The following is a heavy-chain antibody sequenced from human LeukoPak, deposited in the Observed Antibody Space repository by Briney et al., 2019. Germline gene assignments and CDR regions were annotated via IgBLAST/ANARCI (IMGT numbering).Heavy chain of an antibody. V-gene: IGHV3-23*01. CDR2: ISGNAGST. J-gene: IGHJ6*03. CDR3: AKPKEPYYYYYYMDV. Sequence: GGSLRLSCAASGFTFSSYAMSWVRQAPGKGLEWVSGISGNAGSTYYGRSVKGRFTISRDNSKNTLYLQMNSLRAEDTAVYYCAKPKEPYYYYYYMDVWGKGTTVTVSS. CDR1: GFTFSSYA. D-gene: IGHD1-26*01.